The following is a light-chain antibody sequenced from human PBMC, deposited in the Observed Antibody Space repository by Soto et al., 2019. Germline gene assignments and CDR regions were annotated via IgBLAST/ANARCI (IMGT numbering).Light chain of an antibody. CDR2: GAS. J-gene: IGKJ1*01. V-gene: IGKV3-15*01. Sequence: EMVMTQSPAILSVSPGESATLSFRASQSVNSNYLAWYQQHPGQPPRLLIYGASTRATGFPARFSGSGSGTEFTLTISSLQSEDFAVYYCQQYGSSGTFGQGTKVDI. CDR3: QQYGSSGT. CDR1: QSVNSN.